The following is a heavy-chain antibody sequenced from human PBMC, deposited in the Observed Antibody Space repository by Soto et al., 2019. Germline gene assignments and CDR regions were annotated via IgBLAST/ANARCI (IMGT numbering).Heavy chain of an antibody. D-gene: IGHD3-10*01. J-gene: IGHJ6*02. CDR1: GYTFTSYD. V-gene: IGHV1-8*01. Sequence: ASVKVSCKASGYTFTSYDINWVRQATGQGLEWMGWMNPNSGNTGYAQKFQGRVTMTRNTSISTAYMELSSLRSEDTAVYYCAGRITMVRGVIHGMDVWGQGTTVTVSS. CDR3: AGRITMVRGVIHGMDV. CDR2: MNPNSGNT.